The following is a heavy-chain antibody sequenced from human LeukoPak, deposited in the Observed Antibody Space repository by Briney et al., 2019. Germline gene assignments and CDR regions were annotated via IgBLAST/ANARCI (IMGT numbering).Heavy chain of an antibody. V-gene: IGHV3-30-3*01. CDR3: AREGYYGSGSPPSLYFDY. CDR1: GFTFRNYV. J-gene: IGHJ4*02. Sequence: GGSLRLSCAASGFTFRNYVIHWVRQAPGKGLEWVAVTSSDSNVKLYADSVKGRFTISRDNSRSTLYLQMNSLRPEDTAIYYCAREGYYGSGSPPSLYFDYWGQGTLVTVSS. CDR2: TSSDSNVK. D-gene: IGHD3-10*01.